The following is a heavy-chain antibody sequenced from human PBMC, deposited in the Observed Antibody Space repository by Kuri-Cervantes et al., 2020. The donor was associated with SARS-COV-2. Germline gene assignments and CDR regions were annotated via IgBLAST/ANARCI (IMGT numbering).Heavy chain of an antibody. CDR1: GFTVSSNC. V-gene: IGHV3-66*03. CDR2: IYSSGNT. D-gene: IGHD2-2*01. Sequence: GESLKISCAASGFTVSSNCMSWVRQAPGKGLEWVSVIYSSGNTYYADFVKGRFTISRDNSKNTLYLQMNSLRAEDTAVYYCARDLDRVGTSALGYWGQGTLVTVSS. CDR3: ARDLDRVGTSALGY. J-gene: IGHJ4*02.